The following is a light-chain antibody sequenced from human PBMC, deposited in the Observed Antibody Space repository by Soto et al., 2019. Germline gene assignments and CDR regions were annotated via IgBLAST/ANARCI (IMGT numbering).Light chain of an antibody. J-gene: IGKJ1*01. CDR2: GAS. Sequence: EIVMTQSPATLSVSPGERATLSCRASQSVSSNLAWYQQKPGRAPRLLIYGASTRATGIPARFSGSGSGTEFTLTISSLQSEGFAVYCCQQYNNWPATFGQGTKVDIK. CDR1: QSVSSN. V-gene: IGKV3-15*01. CDR3: QQYNNWPAT.